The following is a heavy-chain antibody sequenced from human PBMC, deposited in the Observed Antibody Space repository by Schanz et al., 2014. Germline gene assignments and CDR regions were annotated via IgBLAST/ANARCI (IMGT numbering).Heavy chain of an antibody. CDR1: GFTFDAFG. Sequence: EVYLVESGGDLVQPGKSLRLSCAASGFTFDAFGMHWVRQAPGKALEWVSGISWSSVSIGYADSVKGRFTITRDNANYALYLQMNSLRVDDTAFYFCAKVRGDQRGAFDSWGQGTLVTVSS. CDR3: AKVRGDQRGAFDS. CDR2: ISWSSVSI. J-gene: IGHJ4*02. D-gene: IGHD4-17*01. V-gene: IGHV3-9*01.